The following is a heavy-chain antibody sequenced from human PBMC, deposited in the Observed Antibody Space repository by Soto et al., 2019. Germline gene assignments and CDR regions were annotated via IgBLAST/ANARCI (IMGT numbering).Heavy chain of an antibody. J-gene: IGHJ4*02. CDR2: ITGSGSDT. V-gene: IGHV3-23*01. CDR3: ARVGSMGWCLLLGFDY. Sequence: PGGSLRLSCAASGFTFNNYAMGWVRQAPGKGLEWVSAITGSGSDTYYLDSVKGRFTISRDNSKNTLYLQMNSLRAEDTAIYYCARVGSMGWCLLLGFDYWAQGTLVTVSS. CDR1: GFTFNNYA. D-gene: IGHD2-8*01.